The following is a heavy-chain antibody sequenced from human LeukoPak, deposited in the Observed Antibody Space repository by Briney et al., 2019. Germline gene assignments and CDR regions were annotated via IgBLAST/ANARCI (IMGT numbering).Heavy chain of an antibody. CDR3: AKPPVYDYVWGSYRSAEYYFDY. CDR1: GFTFSSYA. J-gene: IGHJ4*02. D-gene: IGHD3-16*02. V-gene: IGHV3-23*01. CDR2: ISGSGGST. Sequence: GGSLRLSCAASGFTFSSYAMSWVRQAPGKGLEWVSAISGSGGSTYYADSVKGRFTISRDNSKNTLYLQMNSLRAEDTAVYYCAKPPVYDYVWGSYRSAEYYFDYWGQGTLVTVSS.